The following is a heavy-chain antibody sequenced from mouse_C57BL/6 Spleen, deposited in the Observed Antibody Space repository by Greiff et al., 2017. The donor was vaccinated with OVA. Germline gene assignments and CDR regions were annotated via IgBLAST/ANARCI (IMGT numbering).Heavy chain of an antibody. D-gene: IGHD3-3*01. CDR1: GYTFTSYW. J-gene: IGHJ4*01. CDR3: AREGVDYAMDY. V-gene: IGHV1-52*01. CDR2: IDPSDSET. Sequence: VQLQQSGAELVRPGSSVKLSCKASGYTFTSYWMHWVKQRPIQGLEWIGNIDPSDSETHYNQKFKDKATLTVDKSSSTAYMQLSSLTSEDSAVYDCAREGVDYAMDYWGQGTSVTVSS.